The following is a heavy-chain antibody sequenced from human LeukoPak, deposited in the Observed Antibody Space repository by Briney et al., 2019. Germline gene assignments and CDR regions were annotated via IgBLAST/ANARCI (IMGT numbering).Heavy chain of an antibody. CDR3: ARDKGGSYYADAFDI. CDR1: GFTFSSYS. D-gene: IGHD1-26*01. V-gene: IGHV3-21*01. Sequence: PGGSLRLSCAASGFTFSSYSMNWVRQAPGKGLEWVSSISSSSSYIYYADSVKGRFTISRDNAKNSLYLQMNSLRAEDTAVYYCARDKGGSYYADAFDIWGQGTMVTVSS. J-gene: IGHJ3*02. CDR2: ISSSSSYI.